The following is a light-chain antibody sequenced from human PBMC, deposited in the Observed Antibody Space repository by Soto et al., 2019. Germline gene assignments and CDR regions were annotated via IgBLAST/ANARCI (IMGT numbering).Light chain of an antibody. J-gene: IGKJ1*01. CDR2: KAS. Sequence: DIQMTQPPSTLSGSVGDRVTITCRASQTSTSWLAWYQQKPGKAPKLLVYKASTLKGRVPSRFRGSGSGTEFTHNLRSLQPDDFATYYCQHYMSYAVAFGQGPKVELK. CDR1: QTSTSW. CDR3: QHYMSYAVA. V-gene: IGKV1-5*03.